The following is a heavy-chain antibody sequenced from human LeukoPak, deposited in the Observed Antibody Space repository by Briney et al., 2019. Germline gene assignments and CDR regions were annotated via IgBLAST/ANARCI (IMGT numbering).Heavy chain of an antibody. CDR3: ARDLRKDWRAVAGTPREGNDY. CDR1: GGSISSSSYY. V-gene: IGHV4-39*07. CDR2: INHSGST. D-gene: IGHD6-19*01. Sequence: PSETLSLTCTVSGGSISSSSYYWSWIRQPPGKGLGWIGEINHSGSTNYNPSLKSRVTISVDTSKNQFSLKLSSVTAADTAVYYCARDLRKDWRAVAGTPREGNDYWGQGTLVTVSS. J-gene: IGHJ4*02.